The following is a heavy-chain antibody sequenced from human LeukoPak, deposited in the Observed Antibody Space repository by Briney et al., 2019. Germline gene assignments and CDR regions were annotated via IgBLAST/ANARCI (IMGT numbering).Heavy chain of an antibody. CDR1: GGTFSSYA. CDR2: IIPILGIA. V-gene: IGHV1-69*04. Sequence: SVKVSCKASGGTFSSYAISWVRQAPGQGLEWMGRIIPILGIANYAQKFQGRVTITADKSTSTAYMELSSLRSGDTAVYYCARQQADCSGGSCYLDAFDIWGQGTMVTVSS. CDR3: ARQQADCSGGSCYLDAFDI. J-gene: IGHJ3*02. D-gene: IGHD2-15*01.